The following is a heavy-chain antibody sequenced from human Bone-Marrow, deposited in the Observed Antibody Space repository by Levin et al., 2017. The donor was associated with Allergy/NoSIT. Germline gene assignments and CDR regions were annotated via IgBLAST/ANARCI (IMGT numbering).Heavy chain of an antibody. Sequence: ASVKVSCKASGYTFTGYYMHWVRQAPGQGLEWMGWINPNSGGTNYAQKFQGRVTMTRDTSISTAYMELSRLRSDDTAVYYCARDNEWSYCSSTSCQSRLTWYFDLWGRGTLVTVSS. CDR2: INPNSGGT. V-gene: IGHV1-2*02. J-gene: IGHJ2*01. CDR1: GYTFTGYY. CDR3: ARDNEWSYCSSTSCQSRLTWYFDL. D-gene: IGHD2-2*01.